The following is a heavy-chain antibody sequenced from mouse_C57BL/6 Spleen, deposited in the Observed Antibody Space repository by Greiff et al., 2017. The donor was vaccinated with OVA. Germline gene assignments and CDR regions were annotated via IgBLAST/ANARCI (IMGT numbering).Heavy chain of an antibody. V-gene: IGHV1-18*01. CDR1: GYTFTDYN. CDR3: ARALHDGYYAMDY. Sequence: EVHLQQSGPELVKPGASVKIPCKASGYTFTDYNMDWVKQSHGKSLEWIGDINPNNGGTIYNQKFKGKATLTVDKSSSTAYMELRSLTSEDTAVYYCARALHDGYYAMDYWGQGTSVTVSS. CDR2: INPNNGGT. D-gene: IGHD2-3*01. J-gene: IGHJ4*01.